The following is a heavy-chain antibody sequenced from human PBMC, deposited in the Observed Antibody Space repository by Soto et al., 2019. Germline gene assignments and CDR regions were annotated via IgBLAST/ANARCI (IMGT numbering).Heavy chain of an antibody. Sequence: GGSLRLSCAASGFTFSNAWMSWVRQAPGKGLEWVGRIKSKTDGGTTDYAAPVKGRFTISRDDSKNTLYLQMNSLKTEDTAVYYCTTVYYDILTGHLTGYYFDYWGQGTLVTVSS. CDR3: TTVYYDILTGHLTGYYFDY. J-gene: IGHJ4*02. D-gene: IGHD3-9*01. CDR1: GFTFSNAW. V-gene: IGHV3-15*01. CDR2: IKSKTDGGTT.